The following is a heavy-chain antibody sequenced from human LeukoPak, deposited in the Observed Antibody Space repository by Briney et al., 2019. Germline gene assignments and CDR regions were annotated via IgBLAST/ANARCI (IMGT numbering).Heavy chain of an antibody. D-gene: IGHD3-9*01. CDR2: MNPNSGNT. CDR3: ATLGYDILTGPKSYDY. J-gene: IGHJ4*02. Sequence: GASVKVSCKASGYTFTSYDINWVRQATGQGLEWMGWMNPNSGNTGYAQKFQGRVTMTRNTSISTAYMELSSLRSEDTAVYYCATLGYDILTGPKSYDYWGQGTLVTVSS. V-gene: IGHV1-8*01. CDR1: GYTFTSYD.